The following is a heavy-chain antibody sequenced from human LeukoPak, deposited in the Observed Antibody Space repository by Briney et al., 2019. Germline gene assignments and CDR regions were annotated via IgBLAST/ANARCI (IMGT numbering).Heavy chain of an antibody. CDR2: ISAYNGNT. D-gene: IGHD1-14*01. V-gene: IGHV1-18*04. CDR3: ARDDHSWAQYYFDY. Sequence: APVKVSCKASGYTFTSYGISWVRQAPGQGLEWMGWISAYNGNTNYAQKLQGRVTVTTDTSTSTAYMELRSLRSDDRAVYYCARDDHSWAQYYFDYWGQGNLVTVSS. CDR1: GYTFTSYG. J-gene: IGHJ4*02.